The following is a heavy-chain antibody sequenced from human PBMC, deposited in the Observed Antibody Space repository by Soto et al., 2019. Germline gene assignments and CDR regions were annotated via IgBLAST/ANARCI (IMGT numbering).Heavy chain of an antibody. Sequence: GGSLRLSCAASGFTFSSYAMSWVRQAPGKGLEWVSAISGSGGSTYYADSVKGRFTISRDNSKNTLYLQMNSLRAEDTDVYYCAKDLPYCSSTSCYDAFDIWGQGTMVTVSS. CDR2: ISGSGGST. CDR1: GFTFSSYA. J-gene: IGHJ3*02. CDR3: AKDLPYCSSTSCYDAFDI. D-gene: IGHD2-2*01. V-gene: IGHV3-23*01.